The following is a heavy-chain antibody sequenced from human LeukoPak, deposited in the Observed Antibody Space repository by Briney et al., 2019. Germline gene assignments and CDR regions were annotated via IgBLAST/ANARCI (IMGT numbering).Heavy chain of an antibody. V-gene: IGHV3-21*01. Sequence: GESLRLSCVASGFTFNTYNMNWVRQAPGKGLEWVSSITSSSSYIYYADSVKGRFTISRDNAENSLYLQMNSLRAEDTAVYYCARDRTTVTLRIYYYYYMDVWGKGTTVTVSS. CDR2: ITSSSSYI. CDR1: GFTFNTYN. D-gene: IGHD4-17*01. J-gene: IGHJ6*03. CDR3: ARDRTTVTLRIYYYYYMDV.